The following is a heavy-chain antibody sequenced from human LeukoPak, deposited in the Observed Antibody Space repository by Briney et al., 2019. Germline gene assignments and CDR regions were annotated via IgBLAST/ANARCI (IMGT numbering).Heavy chain of an antibody. CDR1: GFTFSSYA. CDR3: ASLMH. V-gene: IGHV3-30*04. J-gene: IGHJ4*02. D-gene: IGHD2-8*01. Sequence: GRSLRLSRAASGFTFSSYAMHWVRQAPGKGLEWVAVISYDGSNKYYADSVKGRFTISRDNSKNTLYLQMNSLRAEDTAVYYCASLMHWGQGTLVTVSS. CDR2: ISYDGSNK.